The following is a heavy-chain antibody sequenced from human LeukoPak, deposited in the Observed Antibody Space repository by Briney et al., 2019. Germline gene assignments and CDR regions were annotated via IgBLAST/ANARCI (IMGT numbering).Heavy chain of an antibody. CDR3: AREWRGKPNLLIAAQRFDP. J-gene: IGHJ5*02. D-gene: IGHD6-6*01. CDR2: INPSGGST. CDR1: GYTFTSYY. Sequence: ASVKVSCKASGYTFTSYYMHWVRQAPGQGLGWMGIINPSGGSTSYAQKFQGRVTMTRDTSTSTVYMELSSLRSEDTAVYYCAREWRGKPNLLIAAQRFDPWGQGTLVTVSS. V-gene: IGHV1-46*01.